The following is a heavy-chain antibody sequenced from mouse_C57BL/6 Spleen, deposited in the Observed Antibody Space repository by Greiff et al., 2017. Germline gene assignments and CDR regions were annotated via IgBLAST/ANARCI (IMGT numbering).Heavy chain of an antibody. D-gene: IGHD2-2*01. CDR3: ARWWLRRDEYYYAMDY. CDR2: INPGSGGT. Sequence: VKLVESGAELVRPGTSVKVSCKASGYAFTNYLIEWVKQRPGQGLEWIGVINPGSGGTNYNEKFKGKATLTADKSSSTAYMQLSSLTSEDSAVYFCARWWLRRDEYYYAMDYWGQGTSVTVSS. CDR1: GYAFTNYL. J-gene: IGHJ4*01. V-gene: IGHV1-54*01.